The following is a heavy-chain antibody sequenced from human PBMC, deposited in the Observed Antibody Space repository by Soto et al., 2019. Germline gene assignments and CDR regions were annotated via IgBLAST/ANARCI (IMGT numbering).Heavy chain of an antibody. Sequence: QVQLVESGGGVVQPGRSLRLSCAASGFTFSSYGMHWVRQATGKGLDGVAVISYDGSNKYYADSVKGRFTISRDNSKNTLYLQMNSLRAEDTAVYYCAKDRTPFVVVPAAVDYWGQGTLVTVSS. CDR3: AKDRTPFVVVPAAVDY. V-gene: IGHV3-30*18. D-gene: IGHD2-2*01. J-gene: IGHJ4*02. CDR1: GFTFSSYG. CDR2: ISYDGSNK.